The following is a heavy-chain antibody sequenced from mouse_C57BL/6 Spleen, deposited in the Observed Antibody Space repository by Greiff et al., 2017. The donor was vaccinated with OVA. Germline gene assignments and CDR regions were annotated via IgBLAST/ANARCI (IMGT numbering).Heavy chain of an antibody. Sequence: QVQLQQPGTELVKPGASVKLSCKASGYTFTSYWMHWVKQRPGQGLEWIGNINPSTGGTNYNEKFKSKATLTVDKSSSTAYMLLSSLTSEDSAVYYGAGDYDGYYTPFDCWGKGATLTVAT. J-gene: IGHJ2*01. V-gene: IGHV1-53*01. CDR2: INPSTGGT. D-gene: IGHD2-3*01. CDR1: GYTFTSYW. CDR3: AGDYDGYYTPFDC.